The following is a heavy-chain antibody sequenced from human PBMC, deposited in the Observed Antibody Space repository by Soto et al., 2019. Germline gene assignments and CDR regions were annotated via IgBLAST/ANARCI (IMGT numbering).Heavy chain of an antibody. CDR3: ARGKGMEENYYYYGLDI. J-gene: IGHJ6*02. CDR1: GYTFTTHA. Sequence: QVQVVQSGAEVKKPGASVKISCKASGYTFTTHAMHWVRQAPGQSLEWMGWINGGTGQTKHSKRFQGRVTITRDTSASTAYMELSRLRSEDTAVYYCARGKGMEENYYYYGLDIWGQGTTVTVSS. V-gene: IGHV1-3*01. D-gene: IGHD1-1*01. CDR2: INGGTGQT.